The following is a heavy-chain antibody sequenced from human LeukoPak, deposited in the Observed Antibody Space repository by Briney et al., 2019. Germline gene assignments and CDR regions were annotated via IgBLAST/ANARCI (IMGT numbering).Heavy chain of an antibody. V-gene: IGHV4-59*01. CDR3: ARLLGVPAATYYYYYGMDV. J-gene: IGHJ6*02. CDR2: IYYSGST. Sequence: SETLSLTCTVSGGSISSYYWSWIRQPPGKGLGWIGYIYYSGSTNYNPSLKSRVTISVDTSKNQFSLKLSSVTAADTAVYYCARLLGVPAATYYYYYGMDVWGQGTTVTVSS. D-gene: IGHD2-2*01. CDR1: GGSISSYY.